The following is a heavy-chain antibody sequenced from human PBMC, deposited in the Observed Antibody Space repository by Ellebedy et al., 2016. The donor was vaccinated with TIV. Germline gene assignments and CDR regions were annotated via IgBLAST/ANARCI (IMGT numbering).Heavy chain of an antibody. Sequence: AASVKVSCKASGYTFTGYYMHWVRQTPGQGLEWMGWINPNSGGTNYAQKFQGRVTMTRDTSISTAYMELSRLRSDDTAAYYCASLPHYGDSGPWGQGTLVTVSS. CDR1: GYTFTGYY. J-gene: IGHJ5*02. CDR3: ASLPHYGDSGP. D-gene: IGHD4-17*01. CDR2: INPNSGGT. V-gene: IGHV1-2*02.